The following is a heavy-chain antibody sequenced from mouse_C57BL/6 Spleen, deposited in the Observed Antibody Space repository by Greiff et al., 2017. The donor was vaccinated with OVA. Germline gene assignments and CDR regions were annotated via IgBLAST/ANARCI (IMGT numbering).Heavy chain of an antibody. CDR3: AREEVDDYDGYFDV. CDR2: IYPRSGNT. CDR1: GYTFTSYG. Sequence: VQLQQSGAELARPGASVKLSCKASGYTFTSYGISWVKQRTGQGLEWIGEIYPRSGNTYYNEKFKGKATLTADKSSSTAYMELRSLTSEDAAVYFCAREEVDDYDGYFDVWGTGTTVTVSS. V-gene: IGHV1-81*01. D-gene: IGHD2-4*01. J-gene: IGHJ1*03.